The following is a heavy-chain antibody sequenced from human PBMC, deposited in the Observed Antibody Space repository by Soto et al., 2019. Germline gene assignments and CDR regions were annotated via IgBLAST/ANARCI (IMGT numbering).Heavy chain of an antibody. CDR3: ARWSYLDY. V-gene: IGHV3-33*05. D-gene: IGHD3-3*01. CDR1: GFAIRNNA. Sequence: QVQLVESGGGVVQPGRSLTLSCEASGFAIRNNAIHWVRQAPGKGLEWVAVISFEGSHKYYADSVKGRFSISRDTSKNTLYLQMNSLRADDTAVYYCARWSYLDYWGQGTRVTVSS. J-gene: IGHJ4*02. CDR2: ISFEGSHK.